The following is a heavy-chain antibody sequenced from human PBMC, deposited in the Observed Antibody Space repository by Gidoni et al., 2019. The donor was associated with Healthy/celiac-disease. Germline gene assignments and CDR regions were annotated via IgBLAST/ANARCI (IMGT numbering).Heavy chain of an antibody. J-gene: IGHJ6*02. V-gene: IGHV1-69*01. CDR3: ARDLSLGYCSGGSCYQGYYYYGMDV. D-gene: IGHD2-15*01. CDR1: GGTFSSYP. Sequence: QVQLVQSGAEVMTPGSSEKVSCNASGGTFSSYPISRVRQAPGQGLEWMGGIIPIFGTASYAQKFQGRVTITADESTSTGYMELSSLRSEDTAVYYCARDLSLGYCSGGSCYQGYYYYGMDVWGQGTTVTVSS. CDR2: IIPIFGTA.